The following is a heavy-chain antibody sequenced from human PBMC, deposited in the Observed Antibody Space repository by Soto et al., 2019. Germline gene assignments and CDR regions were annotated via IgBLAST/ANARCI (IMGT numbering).Heavy chain of an antibody. J-gene: IGHJ4*02. V-gene: IGHV4-4*02. CDR1: GVSISSGNW. D-gene: IGHD2-8*01. Sequence: SETLSLTCAVSGVSISSGNWWTWVRQTPQRGLEYIGEIFHDGTANYYPSFERRVAVSVDTSKNQFSLKLTSVTAADTAIYFCARLVYDTRLNYMYFDFWGQGALATVYS. CDR3: ARLVYDTRLNYMYFDF. CDR2: IFHDGTA.